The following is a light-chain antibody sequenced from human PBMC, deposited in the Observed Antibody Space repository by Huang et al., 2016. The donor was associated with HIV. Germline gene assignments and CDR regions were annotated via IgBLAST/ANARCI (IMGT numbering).Light chain of an antibody. J-gene: IGKJ1*01. Sequence: DIQMTQSPSSLSASVGDRVTITCRASQSISSYLNWYQQKPGQAPKLLIYAASSLQSGVPSRFRGSGSGTDFTLTISSLQPEDFATYYCQQSYSTLWTFGQGTKVEIK. V-gene: IGKV1-39*01. CDR2: AAS. CDR1: QSISSY. CDR3: QQSYSTLWT.